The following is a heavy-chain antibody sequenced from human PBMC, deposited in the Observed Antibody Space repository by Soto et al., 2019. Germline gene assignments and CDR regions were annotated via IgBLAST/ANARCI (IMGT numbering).Heavy chain of an antibody. D-gene: IGHD2-21*02. CDR3: ACHGGDDLYYFDY. CDR2: ISSSSSYT. Sequence: PGGSLRLSCAASGFTFSDYYMSWIRQAPGKGLEWVSYISSSSSYTNYADSVKGRFTISRDNAKNSLYLQMNSLRAEDTAVYYCACHGGDDLYYFDYWGQGTLVTVSS. V-gene: IGHV3-11*06. J-gene: IGHJ4*02. CDR1: GFTFSDYY.